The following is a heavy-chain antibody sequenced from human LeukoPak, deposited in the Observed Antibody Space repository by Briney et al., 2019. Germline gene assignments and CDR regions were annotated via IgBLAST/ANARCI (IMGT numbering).Heavy chain of an antibody. CDR1: GYIFTHYW. D-gene: IGHD3-10*01. V-gene: IGHV5-51*01. CDR2: IYPADSDT. J-gene: IGHJ4*02. CDR3: ARQSRDGWKTRGYYFDY. Sequence: PGGSLRLSCQVSGYIFTHYWIGWVRQMPGQGLESMGIIYPADSDTTYSPSFQGQVTISADKSISTVDLQWSSLKASDTAMYYCARQSRDGWKTRGYYFDYWGQGTLVTVSS.